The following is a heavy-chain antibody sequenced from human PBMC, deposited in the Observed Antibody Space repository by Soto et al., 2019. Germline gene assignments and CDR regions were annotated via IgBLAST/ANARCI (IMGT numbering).Heavy chain of an antibody. CDR2: IIPLFGTA. V-gene: IGHV1-69*01. J-gene: IGHJ4*02. CDR3: ARPKGTDSSGYYDFDF. Sequence: QVQLEQSGGEVKQPGSSVRVSCKTSGGTFSTYAINWVRQAPGQGLEWMGAIIPLFGTADYSQKFQGRVTITADESTSTAYMALSSLRFDDTAVYFCARPKGTDSSGYYDFDFWGQGTVVTVSS. D-gene: IGHD6-19*01. CDR1: GGTFSTYA.